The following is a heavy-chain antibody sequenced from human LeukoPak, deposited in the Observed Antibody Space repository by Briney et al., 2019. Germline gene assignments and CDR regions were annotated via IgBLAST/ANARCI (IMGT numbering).Heavy chain of an antibody. Sequence: SQTLSLTCAVSGGSISSGDYSWSWIRQPPGKGLEWIGYIYHSGTTYYNPSLKSRVTISVDTSKNQFSLKLSSVTAADTAVYYCARKAAVAGTTDLDYWGQGTLVTVSS. CDR1: GGSISSGDYS. CDR3: ARKAAVAGTTDLDY. J-gene: IGHJ4*02. CDR2: IYHSGTT. V-gene: IGHV4-30-2*01. D-gene: IGHD6-19*01.